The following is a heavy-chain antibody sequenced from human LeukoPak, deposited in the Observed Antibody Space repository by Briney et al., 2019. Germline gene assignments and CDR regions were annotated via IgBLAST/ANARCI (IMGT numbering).Heavy chain of an antibody. CDR1: GFTYSNYA. V-gene: IGHV3-23*01. J-gene: IGHJ4*02. D-gene: IGHD3-16*01. Sequence: GGSLRLSCAASGFTYSNYAMSWVRQAPGKGLEWVSFISGSGVSTYYADSVKGQFIISRDNSRNTLYLQMDSLRSEDTAVYYCATRLWGSFHSTLDNWGQGTLVTVSS. CDR3: ATRLWGSFHSTLDN. CDR2: ISGSGVST.